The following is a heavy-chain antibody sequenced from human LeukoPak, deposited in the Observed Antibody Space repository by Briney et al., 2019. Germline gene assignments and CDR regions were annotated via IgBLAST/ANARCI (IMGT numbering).Heavy chain of an antibody. J-gene: IGHJ5*02. CDR3: ARGHYNWNSSRWFDP. Sequence: SETLSLTCTVSGGSISSYYWSWIRQPPGKGLEWIGYIYYSGSTNYNPSLKSRVTISVDTSKNQFSLKLSSVTAADTAVYYCARGHYNWNSSRWFDPWGQGTLVTVSS. D-gene: IGHD1-7*01. CDR2: IYYSGST. V-gene: IGHV4-59*01. CDR1: GGSISSYY.